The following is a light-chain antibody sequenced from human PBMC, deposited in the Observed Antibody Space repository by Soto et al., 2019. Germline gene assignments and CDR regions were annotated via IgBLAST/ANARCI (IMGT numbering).Light chain of an antibody. CDR1: SSDVGAYSY. CDR2: DVS. V-gene: IGLV2-14*01. CDR3: SSYTSSTTYV. Sequence: QSALTQPASVSGSPGQSITISCTGTSSDVGAYSYVSWYQQHPGKAPKLIIYDVSDRPSGISSRFSGSKSDNTASLTISGLQAEDEAEYYCSSYTSSTTYVFGTGTKAPS. J-gene: IGLJ1*01.